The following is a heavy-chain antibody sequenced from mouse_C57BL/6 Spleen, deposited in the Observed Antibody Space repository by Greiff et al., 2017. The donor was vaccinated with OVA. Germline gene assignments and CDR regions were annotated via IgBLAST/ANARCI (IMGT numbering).Heavy chain of an antibody. CDR1: GYTFTSYW. J-gene: IGHJ4*01. CDR3: ARSNYGSSYAMDY. Sequence: VQLQQSGTELVKPGASVKLSCKASGYTFTSYWMHWVKQRPGQGLEWIGNINPSNGGTNYNEKFKSKATLTVDKSSSTAYMQLSSLTSEDSAVYYCARSNYGSSYAMDYWGQGTSVTVSS. CDR2: INPSNGGT. V-gene: IGHV1-53*01. D-gene: IGHD1-1*01.